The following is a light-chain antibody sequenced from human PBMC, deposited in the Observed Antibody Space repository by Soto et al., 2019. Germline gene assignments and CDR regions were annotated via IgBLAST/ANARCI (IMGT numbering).Light chain of an antibody. J-gene: IGLJ1*01. CDR2: EVN. CDR1: NSDVGGYNY. CDR3: SSYAGSNWYV. Sequence: QSVLTQPPSASGXPGXSVTISXTGTNSDVGGYNYVSWYQQYPGKAPKLIIYEVNERPSGVPDRFSGSKSGNTASLSVSGLQTADEADYYCSSYAGSNWYVYGTGTKVTVL. V-gene: IGLV2-8*01.